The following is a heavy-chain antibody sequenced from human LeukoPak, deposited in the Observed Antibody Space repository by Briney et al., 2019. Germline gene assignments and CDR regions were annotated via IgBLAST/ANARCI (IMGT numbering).Heavy chain of an antibody. Sequence: SETLSLTCAVYGGSFSGYYWSWIRQPPGKGLEWIGEINHSGSTNYNPSLKSRVTISVDTSKNQFSLKLSSVTAADTAVYYCADIRVGRPGWGQGTLVTVSS. D-gene: IGHD3-9*01. J-gene: IGHJ4*02. CDR1: GGSFSGYY. V-gene: IGHV4-34*01. CDR2: INHSGST. CDR3: ADIRVGRPG.